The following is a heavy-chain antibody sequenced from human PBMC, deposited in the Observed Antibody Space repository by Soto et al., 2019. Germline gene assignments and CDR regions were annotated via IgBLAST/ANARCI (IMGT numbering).Heavy chain of an antibody. CDR3: AHRRPYSNSPEYFFDY. CDR2: IYWDDDK. V-gene: IGHV2-5*02. J-gene: IGHJ4*02. CDR1: GFSLSTSGVD. D-gene: IGHD6-6*01. Sequence: QITLKESGPTLVKPTQTLTLTCTFSGFSLSTSGVDVGWIRQPPGKALEWLALIYWDDDKRYSPSLKSRLTITKDTSNNHVVLTMTNMDPLDTATYFCAHRRPYSNSPEYFFDYWGQGTLVTVSS.